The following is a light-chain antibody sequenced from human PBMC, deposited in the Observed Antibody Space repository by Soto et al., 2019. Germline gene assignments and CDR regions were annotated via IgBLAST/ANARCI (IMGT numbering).Light chain of an antibody. J-gene: IGKJ4*01. V-gene: IGKV3-20*01. CDR3: QQYGSSPLT. Sequence: DIVMTQTPLSSPVTLGQSASISCRASQSVSSSYLAWYQQKPGQAPRLLIYGASSRATGIPDRFSGSGSGTDFTLTISRLEPEDFAVYYCQQYGSSPLTFGGGTKVDIK. CDR1: QSVSSSY. CDR2: GAS.